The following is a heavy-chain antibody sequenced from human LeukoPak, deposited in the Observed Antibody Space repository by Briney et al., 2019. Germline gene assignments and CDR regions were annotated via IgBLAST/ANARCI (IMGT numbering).Heavy chain of an antibody. D-gene: IGHD6-19*01. CDR2: INHSGGT. J-gene: IGHJ6*02. CDR1: GGSFSGYY. Sequence: SETLSLTCAVYGGSFSGYYWSWIRQPPGKGLEWIGEINHSGGTNYNPSLKSRVTISVDTSKNQFSLKLSSVTAADTAVYYCARAPTYSSGWYGYYYYGMDVWGQGTTVTVSS. CDR3: ARAPTYSSGWYGYYYYGMDV. V-gene: IGHV4-34*01.